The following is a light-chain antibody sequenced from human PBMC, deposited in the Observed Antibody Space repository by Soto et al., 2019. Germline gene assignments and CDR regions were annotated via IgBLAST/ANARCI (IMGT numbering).Light chain of an antibody. CDR1: QSVSSSY. V-gene: IGKV3-20*01. Sequence: EIVLTQSPGTLSLSPGERATLSCRASQSVSSSYLAWYQQKPGQAPRLLINGASSRATGIPDRFSGSGSGTDFTLTIIRLEPEDFEVYSSQQYGRSPPTWTFGQGTKVEIK. CDR2: GAS. CDR3: QQYGRSPPTWT. J-gene: IGKJ1*01.